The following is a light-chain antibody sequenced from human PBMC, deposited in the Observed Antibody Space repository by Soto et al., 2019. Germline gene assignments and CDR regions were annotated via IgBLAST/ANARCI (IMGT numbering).Light chain of an antibody. CDR2: AAS. Sequence: IQMTQSTSSLSASVGDRVTITCRASQSISSYLNWYQQKPGKAPKLLIYAASTLQSGVPSRFSGSGSGTDFTLTISSLQPEDFATYYCQQSYSTPITIGQGTRLEIK. CDR1: QSISSY. J-gene: IGKJ5*01. CDR3: QQSYSTPIT. V-gene: IGKV1-39*01.